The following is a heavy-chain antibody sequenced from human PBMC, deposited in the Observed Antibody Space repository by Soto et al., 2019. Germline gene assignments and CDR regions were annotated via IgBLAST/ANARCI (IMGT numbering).Heavy chain of an antibody. D-gene: IGHD6-13*01. CDR2: IYHSGST. V-gene: IGHV4-4*03. Sequence: PETLSLTCAVSGGSISSSNWWSWVRQPPGKGLGWIGEIYHSGSTNYNPSLKSRVTISVDKSKNQFSLKLSSVTAADTAVYYCAGIAAAGTRFDYWGQGTLVTVSS. J-gene: IGHJ4*02. CDR1: GGSISSSNW. CDR3: AGIAAAGTRFDY.